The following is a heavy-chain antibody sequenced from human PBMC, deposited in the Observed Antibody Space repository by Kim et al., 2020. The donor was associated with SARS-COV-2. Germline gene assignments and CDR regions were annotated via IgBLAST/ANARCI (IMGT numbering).Heavy chain of an antibody. CDR3: ARDCSGGSCTEGARGGMDV. J-gene: IGHJ6*01. CDR2: ISSGHIK. V-gene: IGHV3-21*01. CDR1: RFTFNIYS. Sequence: GGSLRLSCAASRFTFNIYSMNWVRQAPGKGLEWVSSISSGHIKYYAGSVKGRFTISRDDAKRSSYLQMNSLRAEDTAMYYCARDCSGGSCTEGARGGMDV. D-gene: IGHD2-15*01.